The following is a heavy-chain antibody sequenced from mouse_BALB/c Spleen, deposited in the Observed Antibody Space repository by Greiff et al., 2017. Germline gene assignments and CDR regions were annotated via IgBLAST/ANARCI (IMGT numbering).Heavy chain of an antibody. Sequence: VQLQQSGPGLVQPSQSLSITCTVSGFSLTSYGVHWVRQSPGKGLEWLGVIWSGGSTDYNAAFISRLSISKDNSKSQVFFKMNSLQANDTAIYYCAFYGSSPYAMDYWGQGTSVTVSS. CDR2: IWSGGST. V-gene: IGHV2-2*02. J-gene: IGHJ4*01. CDR1: GFSLTSYG. CDR3: AFYGSSPYAMDY. D-gene: IGHD1-1*01.